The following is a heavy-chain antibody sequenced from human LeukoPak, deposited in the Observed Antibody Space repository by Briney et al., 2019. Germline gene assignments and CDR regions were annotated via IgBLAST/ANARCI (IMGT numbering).Heavy chain of an antibody. CDR1: GYTFTSYY. Sequence: ASVKVSCKASGYTFTSYYMHWVRQAPGQGLEWMGIINPSGGSTSYAQKFQGRVTMTRDTSTSTVYMELSSLRSEDTAVYYCARDLGVVPAARGNKFDPWGQGTLVTVSS. J-gene: IGHJ5*02. CDR2: INPSGGST. V-gene: IGHV1-46*01. D-gene: IGHD2-2*01. CDR3: ARDLGVVPAARGNKFDP.